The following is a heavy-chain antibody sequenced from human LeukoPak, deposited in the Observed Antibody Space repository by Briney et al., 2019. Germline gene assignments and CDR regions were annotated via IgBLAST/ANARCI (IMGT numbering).Heavy chain of an antibody. CDR3: ARGILWMDV. CDR2: IYHSGSA. J-gene: IGHJ6*04. Sequence: SETLSLTCAVSGDSINSRNWWSWVRQPPGKGLEWIGEIYHSGSANYKPSLKSRVTMSVDKSTNQISLKLSSVTAADTAVYYCARGILWMDVWGKGTTVTVSS. D-gene: IGHD2-21*01. CDR1: GDSINSRNW. V-gene: IGHV4-4*02.